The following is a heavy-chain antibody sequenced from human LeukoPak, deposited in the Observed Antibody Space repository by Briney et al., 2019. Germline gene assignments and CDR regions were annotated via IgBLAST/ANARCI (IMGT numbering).Heavy chain of an antibody. CDR3: ARDLRGAGYYYYCYMDV. Sequence: SETLSLTCTVSGGSISSYYWSWIRQPPGKGLEWIGYIYYSGSTNYSPSLKSRVTISVDTSKNQFSLKLSSVTAADTAVYYCARDLRGAGYYYYCYMDVWGKGTTVTVSS. V-gene: IGHV4-59*01. CDR2: IYYSGST. CDR1: GGSISSYY. D-gene: IGHD3-16*01. J-gene: IGHJ6*03.